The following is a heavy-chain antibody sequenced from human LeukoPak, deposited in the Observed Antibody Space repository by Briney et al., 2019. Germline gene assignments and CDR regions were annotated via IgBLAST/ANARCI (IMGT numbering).Heavy chain of an antibody. Sequence: GASVKVSCKVSGYTLTELSMHWVRQAPGKGLEWMGGFDPEDGETIYAQKFQGRVTMTEDTSTDTAYMELSSLRSEDTAVYYCATLYDILTGSDYWGQGTLVTVPS. J-gene: IGHJ4*02. D-gene: IGHD3-9*01. CDR3: ATLYDILTGSDY. CDR2: FDPEDGET. V-gene: IGHV1-24*01. CDR1: GYTLTELS.